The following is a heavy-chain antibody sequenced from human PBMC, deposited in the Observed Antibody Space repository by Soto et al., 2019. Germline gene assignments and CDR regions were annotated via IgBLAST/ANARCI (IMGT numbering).Heavy chain of an antibody. V-gene: IGHV4-61*01. Sequence: SLTHPLSYTVSEGNVGSVNYCWSCIRQPPGKGLEWIGFIYYSGSTNYNPSLKSRVTISLDTSKNQFSLKLSSVTAADTAVYYCARQTYDSSGYYFFFDYWGQGTLDT. D-gene: IGHD3-22*01. CDR1: EGNVGSVNYC. CDR3: ARQTYDSSGYYFFFDY. J-gene: IGHJ4*02. CDR2: IYYSGST.